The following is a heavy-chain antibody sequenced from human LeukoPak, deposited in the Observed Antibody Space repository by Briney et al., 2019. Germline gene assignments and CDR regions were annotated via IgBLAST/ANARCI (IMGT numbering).Heavy chain of an antibody. V-gene: IGHV3-23*01. D-gene: IGHD1-7*01. CDR1: GFTFSSYA. CDR3: XXXXXNXNFYFDY. Sequence: GGSLRLSCAASGFTFSSYAMSWVRQAPGKGLEWVSAISASGYSTYYADSVKGRFTISRDNSKKTLYLQMNSLRAEDTAIFYGXXXXXNXNFYFDYWGQGTLVTVSS. CDR2: ISASGYST. J-gene: IGHJ4*02.